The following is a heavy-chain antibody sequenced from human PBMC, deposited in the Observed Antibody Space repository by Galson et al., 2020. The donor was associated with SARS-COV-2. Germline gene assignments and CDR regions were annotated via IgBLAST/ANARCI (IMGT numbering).Heavy chain of an antibody. CDR3: TRNDFWSGYYLDY. CDR1: GFTFGDYA. CDR2: IRSNAYGGTT. D-gene: IGHD3-3*01. Sequence: GGSLKLSCTASGFTFGDYAMSWFRQAPGKGLEWVGFIRSNAYGGTTEYAASVKGRFTISRDDSKSIAYLQMNSLKTEDTAVYYCTRNDFWSGYYLDYWGQGTLVTVSS. V-gene: IGHV3-49*03. J-gene: IGHJ4*02.